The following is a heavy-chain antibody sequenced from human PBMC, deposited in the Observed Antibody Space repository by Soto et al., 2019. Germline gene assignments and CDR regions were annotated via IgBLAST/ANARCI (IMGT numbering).Heavy chain of an antibody. V-gene: IGHV1-69*01. CDR3: ARSQDSSGYWNNCFDP. J-gene: IGHJ5*02. CDR2: IIPIFGTA. Sequence: QVQLVQSGAEVKKPGSSVKVSCKASGGTFSTYTITWVRQAPGQGLEWMGGIIPIFGTANYPQKFQGRVTITADVSTSTAYMEMNSLRSEDTAVYYCARSQDSSGYWNNCFDPWGQGTLVTVSS. D-gene: IGHD3-22*01. CDR1: GGTFSTYT.